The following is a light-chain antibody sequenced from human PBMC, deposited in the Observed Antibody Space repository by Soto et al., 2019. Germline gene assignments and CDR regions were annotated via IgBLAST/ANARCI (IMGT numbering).Light chain of an antibody. Sequence: QSVLTQPPSASGTPGQRVTISCSGSSSNIGRNTVNWYQQLPGTAPKLLIYSSNKQPSGVPDRFSGSKSDTSASLAISGLQSEDEADYYCAAWDDSLNGLVFGGGTKLTVL. CDR1: SSNIGRNT. V-gene: IGLV1-44*01. CDR2: SSN. J-gene: IGLJ2*01. CDR3: AAWDDSLNGLV.